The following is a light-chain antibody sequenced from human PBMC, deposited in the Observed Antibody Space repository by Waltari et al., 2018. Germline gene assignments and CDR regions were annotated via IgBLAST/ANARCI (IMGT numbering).Light chain of an antibody. J-gene: IGKJ5*01. CDR2: WAS. V-gene: IGKV4-1*01. Sequence: DIVMTQSPDSLAVSLGERATTTCKSSQSVLYSSNNKNYLAWYQQKPGQPPKLLIYWASTRESGVPDRFSGSGSGTDFTLTISSLQAEDVAVYYCQQYYSTPTFGQGTRLEIK. CDR3: QQYYSTPT. CDR1: QSVLYSSNNKNY.